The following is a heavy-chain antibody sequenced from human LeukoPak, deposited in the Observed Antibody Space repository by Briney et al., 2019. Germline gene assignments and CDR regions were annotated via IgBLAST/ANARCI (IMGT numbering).Heavy chain of an antibody. V-gene: IGHV1-46*01. J-gene: IGHJ6*02. CDR3: AGGQWKAAGYYYGMDV. Sequence: ASVTVSCKASGYTFTSYDMHWVRQAAGQGLEWMGIINPSGGSTSYAQKFQGRVTMTRDTSTSTVYMELSSLRSEDTAVYYCAGGQWKAAGYYYGMDVWGQGTTVTV. CDR2: INPSGGST. D-gene: IGHD6-19*01. CDR1: GYTFTSYD.